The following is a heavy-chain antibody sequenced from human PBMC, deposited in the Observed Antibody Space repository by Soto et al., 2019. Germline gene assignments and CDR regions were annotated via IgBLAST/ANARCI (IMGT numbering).Heavy chain of an antibody. D-gene: IGHD3-10*01. CDR2: IYYSGST. Sequence: PSETLSLTCTVSGGSISSGGYYWSWIRQHPGKGLEWIGYIYYSGSTYYNPSLKSRVTISVDTSKNQFSLKLSSVTAADTAVYYCARTTYYYGSGSYVRFDPWGQGTLVTVSS. J-gene: IGHJ5*02. V-gene: IGHV4-31*03. CDR1: GGSISSGGYY. CDR3: ARTTYYYGSGSYVRFDP.